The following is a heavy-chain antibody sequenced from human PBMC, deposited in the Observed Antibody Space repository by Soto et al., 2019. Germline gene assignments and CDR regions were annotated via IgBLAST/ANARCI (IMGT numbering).Heavy chain of an antibody. CDR1: GFTFSNYV. J-gene: IGHJ6*02. CDR2: ISGSGGST. Sequence: GGSLRLSCAASGFTFSNYVMTWVRQAPGKGLEWVSAISGSGGSTNYADSVKGRFTISRDNSKNTLYLQMNSLRGEGTAVYYCATDRYGMDVWGQGTTVTVSS. V-gene: IGHV3-23*01. CDR3: ATDRYGMDV.